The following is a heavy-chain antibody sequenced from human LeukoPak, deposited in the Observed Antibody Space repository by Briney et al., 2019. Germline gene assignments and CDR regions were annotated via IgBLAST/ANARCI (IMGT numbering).Heavy chain of an antibody. CDR2: INHNGNVN. Sequence: GGSLRLSCAVSGFTFSSYWMNWARQAPGRGLEWVASINHNGNVNYYVDSVKGRFTISRDNAKNSLYLQMSNLRAEDTAVYFCARGGGLDVWGQGATVTVSS. CDR3: ARGGGLDV. V-gene: IGHV3-7*03. D-gene: IGHD3-16*01. J-gene: IGHJ6*02. CDR1: GFTFSSYW.